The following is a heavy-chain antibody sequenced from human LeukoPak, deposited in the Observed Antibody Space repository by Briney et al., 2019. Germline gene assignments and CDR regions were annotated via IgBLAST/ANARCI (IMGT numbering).Heavy chain of an antibody. CDR2: ISGSGGST. J-gene: IGHJ3*02. CDR3: ALRNYYDSSGYYYAPLSAFDI. CDR1: GFTFSSYA. D-gene: IGHD3-22*01. Sequence: GGSLRLSCAASGFTFSSYAMSWVRQAPGKGLEWVSAISGSGGSTYYADSVKGRFTISRDNSKNTLYLQMNSLRAEDTAVYYCALRNYYDSSGYYYAPLSAFDIWGQGTMVTVSS. V-gene: IGHV3-23*01.